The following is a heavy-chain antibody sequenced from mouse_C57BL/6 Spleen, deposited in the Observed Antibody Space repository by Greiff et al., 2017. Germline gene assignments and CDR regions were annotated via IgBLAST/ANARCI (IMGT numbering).Heavy chain of an antibody. D-gene: IGHD3-2*02. CDR3: AGRGSSGYVGLAY. Sequence: QVQLQQPGAELVRPGTSVKLSCKASGYTFTSYWMHWVKQRPGQGLEWIGVIDPSDSYTNYNQKFKGKATLTVDTSSSTAYMQLSSLTSEDSAVDYCAGRGSSGYVGLAYWGQGTLVTVSA. V-gene: IGHV1-59*01. CDR1: GYTFTSYW. CDR2: IDPSDSYT. J-gene: IGHJ3*01.